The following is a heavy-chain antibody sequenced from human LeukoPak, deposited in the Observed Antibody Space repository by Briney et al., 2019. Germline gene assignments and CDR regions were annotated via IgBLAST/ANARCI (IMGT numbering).Heavy chain of an antibody. D-gene: IGHD6-19*01. CDR2: IYSGGST. CDR3: ASLSSGWYYFDY. Sequence: PGGSLRLSCAASGFTVSSNYMSWVRQAPGKGLEWVSVIYSGGSTYYADSVKGRFTISRDNSKNTLYLQMNSLRAGDTAVYYCASLSSGWYYFDYWGQGTLVTVSS. V-gene: IGHV3-53*01. CDR1: GFTVSSNY. J-gene: IGHJ4*02.